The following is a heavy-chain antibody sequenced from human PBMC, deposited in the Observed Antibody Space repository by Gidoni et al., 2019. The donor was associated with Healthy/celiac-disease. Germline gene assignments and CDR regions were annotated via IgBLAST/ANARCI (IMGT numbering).Heavy chain of an antibody. V-gene: IGHV1-3*01. CDR1: GYTFTSYA. Sequence: QVQLVQSGAEVKKPGASVKVSCKASGYTFTSYAMHWVRQAPGQRLEWMGWSNAGNGNTKYSQKFQGRVTITRDTSASTAYMELSSLRSEDTAVYYCARDGDSSGLDYWGQGTLVTVSS. J-gene: IGHJ4*02. CDR2: SNAGNGNT. CDR3: ARDGDSSGLDY. D-gene: IGHD6-19*01.